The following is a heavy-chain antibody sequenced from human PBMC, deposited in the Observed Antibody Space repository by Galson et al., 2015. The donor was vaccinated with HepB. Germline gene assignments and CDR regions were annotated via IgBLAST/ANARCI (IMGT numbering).Heavy chain of an antibody. V-gene: IGHV3-53*01. CDR2: IYSGGST. CDR1: GFTVSSNY. CDR3: ARVSRDYVWGSYRSYYFDY. Sequence: SLRLSCAASGFTVSSNYMSWVRQAPGKGLEWVSVIYSGGSTYYADSVKGRFTISRDNSKNTLYLQMNSLRAEDTAVYYCARVSRDYVWGSYRSYYFDYWGQGTLVTVSS. D-gene: IGHD3-16*02. J-gene: IGHJ4*02.